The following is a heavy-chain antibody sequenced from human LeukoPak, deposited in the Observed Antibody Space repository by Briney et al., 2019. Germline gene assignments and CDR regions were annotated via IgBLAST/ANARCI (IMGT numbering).Heavy chain of an antibody. Sequence: SETLSLTCAVSGDSISSYYWSWIRQPPGKGLEWIGYIYSSGSTNYNPSLKSRLTISVDTSKNQFSLKLSSVTAADTAVYYCARGRGSGSYYNYWGQGTLVTVSS. V-gene: IGHV4-59*12. CDR1: GDSISSYY. D-gene: IGHD3-10*01. CDR2: IYSSGST. J-gene: IGHJ4*02. CDR3: ARGRGSGSYYNY.